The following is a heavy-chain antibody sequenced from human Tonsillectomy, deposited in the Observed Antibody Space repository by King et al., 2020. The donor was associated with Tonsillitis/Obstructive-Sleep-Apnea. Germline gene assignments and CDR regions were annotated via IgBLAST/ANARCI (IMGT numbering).Heavy chain of an antibody. D-gene: IGHD3-22*01. CDR3: ARESSGYGNDAFDI. J-gene: IGHJ3*02. Sequence: QLVQSGAEVKKPGASVKVSCKASRYTFTTYYMKWVRQATGQGLEGMGIINTRGCSTSHAQKFQGRVTMTRDTPTSTLYMELSSLRSDDTAVYYCARESSGYGNDAFDIWGQGTMVTVSS. CDR2: INTRGCST. V-gene: IGHV1-46*01. CDR1: RYTFTTYY.